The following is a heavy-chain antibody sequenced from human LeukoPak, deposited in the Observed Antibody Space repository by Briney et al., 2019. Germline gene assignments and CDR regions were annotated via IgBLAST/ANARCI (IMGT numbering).Heavy chain of an antibody. CDR3: ARRGLPDY. V-gene: IGHV3-7*01. CDR2: IKEDGSVK. CDR1: GFTFNTYW. Sequence: PGGSLRLSWTASGFTFNTYWMSWVRQAPGKGLEWVANIKEDGSVKYYVASVKGRFTISRDNAKNSLYLQMNSLRAEDTAVYYCARRGLPDYWGQGILVTVSS. D-gene: IGHD3-22*01. J-gene: IGHJ4*02.